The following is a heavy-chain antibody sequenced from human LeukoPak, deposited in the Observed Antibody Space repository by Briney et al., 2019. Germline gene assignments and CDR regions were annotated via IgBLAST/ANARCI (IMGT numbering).Heavy chain of an antibody. D-gene: IGHD6-13*01. V-gene: IGHV3-21*01. CDR1: GFTFSSYS. CDR3: ATKKTAAFDY. CDR2: ISSSSSYI. J-gene: IGHJ4*02. Sequence: PGGSLRLSCAASGFTFSSYSMNWVCQAPGKGLEWVSSISSSSSYIYYADSVKGRFTISRDNAKNSLYLQMNSLRAEDTAAYYCATKKTAAFDYWGQGTLVTVSS.